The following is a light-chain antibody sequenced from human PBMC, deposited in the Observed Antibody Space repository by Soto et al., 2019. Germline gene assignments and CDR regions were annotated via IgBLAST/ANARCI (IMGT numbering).Light chain of an antibody. J-gene: IGKJ4*01. CDR3: QQCDNLPLT. Sequence: DIQMTQSPSSLSASVGDRVTITCQASQDISVYLNWYQQRPGKAPKLLIFDASNLETGVPSRFSGSGSGTYFTFTISSLQPEDVAAYYCQQCDNLPLTFGGGTKVDIK. CDR2: DAS. CDR1: QDISVY. V-gene: IGKV1-33*01.